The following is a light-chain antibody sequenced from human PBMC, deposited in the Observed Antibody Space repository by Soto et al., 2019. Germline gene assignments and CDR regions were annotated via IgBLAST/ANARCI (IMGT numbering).Light chain of an antibody. Sequence: QSALTQPDSVSGSPGQSITISCTGTSSDVGGYNLVSWYQQHPGEAPKLMIYEVTNRPSGVSNRFSGSKSGNTASLTISGLQAEDEADYYCSSYIPRITDWAFGGGTKLTVL. CDR3: SSYIPRITDWA. CDR1: SSDVGGYNL. J-gene: IGLJ3*02. CDR2: EVT. V-gene: IGLV2-14*03.